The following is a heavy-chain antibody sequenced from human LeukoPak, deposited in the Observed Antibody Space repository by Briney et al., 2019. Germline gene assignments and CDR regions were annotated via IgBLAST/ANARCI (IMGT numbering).Heavy chain of an antibody. CDR2: IYYSGST. Sequence: SETLSLTCTVSGGSISSYHWSWIRQPPGKGLEWIGYIYYSGSTNYNPSLKSRVTISVDTSKNQFSLKLSSVTAADTAVYYCARVTSSGSYWIVYYGMDVWGQGTTVTVSS. CDR3: ARVTSSGSYWIVYYGMDV. J-gene: IGHJ6*02. CDR1: GGSISSYH. V-gene: IGHV4-59*01. D-gene: IGHD1-26*01.